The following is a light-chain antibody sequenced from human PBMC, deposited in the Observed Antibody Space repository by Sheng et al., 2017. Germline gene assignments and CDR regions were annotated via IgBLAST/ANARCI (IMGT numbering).Light chain of an antibody. CDR3: QQYDHLVGLT. Sequence: DIQLTQSPSSLSASVGDRVTITCQASHDIRNYLNWYQQKPGKVPRLLISETSNLETGVPSRFSGSGSGTDYTLTISNLQAEDIATYYCQQYDHLVGLTFGGGTKVEIK. V-gene: IGKV1-33*01. CDR1: HDIRNY. CDR2: ETS. J-gene: IGKJ4*01.